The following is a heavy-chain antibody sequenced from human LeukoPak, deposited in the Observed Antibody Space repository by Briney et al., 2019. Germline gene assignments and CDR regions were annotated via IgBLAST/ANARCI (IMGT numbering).Heavy chain of an antibody. D-gene: IGHD4/OR15-4a*01. CDR1: GFRFNTYW. J-gene: IGHJ4*02. Sequence: GGSLRLSCAASGFRFNTYWMSWVRQAPGKGLEWVANIKHDGNERYYAESVKGRFTISRDNGKNSLDLQMNSLRADDTAVYYCARDTLGEGEDANYAVYYFDYWGQGTVVTVSS. V-gene: IGHV3-7*01. CDR2: IKHDGNER. CDR3: ARDTLGEGEDANYAVYYFDY.